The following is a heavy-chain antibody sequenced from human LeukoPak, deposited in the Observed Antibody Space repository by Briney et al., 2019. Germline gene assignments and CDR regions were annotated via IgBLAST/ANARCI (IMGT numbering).Heavy chain of an antibody. CDR2: IYYTGST. D-gene: IGHD3-22*01. CDR1: GASMSDYY. V-gene: IGHV4-59*12. J-gene: IGHJ4*02. CDR3: ARGDYYDSSGITN. Sequence: SETLSLTCTVSGASMSDYYWSWIRQPPGKGLEWIGYIYYTGSTNYNPSLKSRVTISVDTSKNQFSLKLSSVTAADTAVYYCARGDYYDSSGITNWGQGTLVTVSS.